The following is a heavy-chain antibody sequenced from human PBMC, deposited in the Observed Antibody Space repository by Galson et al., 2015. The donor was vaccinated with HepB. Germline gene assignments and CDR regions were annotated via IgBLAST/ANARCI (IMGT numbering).Heavy chain of an antibody. J-gene: IGHJ3*02. CDR3: AREGGPVTLTHRAFDI. D-gene: IGHD2-21*02. V-gene: IGHV3-30*14. CDR1: GSTFSDYY. CDR2: IANDGSFK. Sequence: SLRLSGAASGSTFSDYYMHWVRQTPGTGLEWVAVIANDGSFKYYADSVKGRFTISRDKSHNALYLQMNSLRAEDTAVYYWAREGGPVTLTHRAFDIWGQGTLVTVSS.